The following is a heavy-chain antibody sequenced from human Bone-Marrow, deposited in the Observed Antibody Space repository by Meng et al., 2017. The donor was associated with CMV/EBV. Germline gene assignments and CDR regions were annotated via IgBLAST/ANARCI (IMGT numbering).Heavy chain of an antibody. D-gene: IGHD3-10*01. CDR1: GGSFSGYY. V-gene: IGHV4-59*01. CDR2: IYYSGST. CDR3: ARVPGSGSYPRRYYYYYGMDV. Sequence: SETLSLTCAVYGGSFSGYYWSWIRQPPGKGLEWIGYIYYSGSTNYNPSLKSRVTISVDTSKNQFSLKLSSVTAADTAVYYCARVPGSGSYPRRYYYYYGMDVWGQGTTVTVSS. J-gene: IGHJ6*02.